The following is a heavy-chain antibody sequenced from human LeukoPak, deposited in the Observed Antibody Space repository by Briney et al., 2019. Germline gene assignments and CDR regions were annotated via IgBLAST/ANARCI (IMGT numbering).Heavy chain of an antibody. Sequence: ASVKVSCKASGYTFTSYDINWVRQATGQGLEWMGWTNPNSGNTGYAQKFQGRVTMTRNTSISTAYMELSSLRSEDTAVYYCARGEYSSSWYAFDYWGQGTLVTVSS. CDR3: ARGEYSSSWYAFDY. D-gene: IGHD6-13*01. CDR1: GYTFTSYD. J-gene: IGHJ4*02. V-gene: IGHV1-8*01. CDR2: TNPNSGNT.